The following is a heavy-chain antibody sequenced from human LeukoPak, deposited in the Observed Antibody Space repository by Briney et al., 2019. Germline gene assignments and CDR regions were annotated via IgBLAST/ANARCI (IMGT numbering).Heavy chain of an antibody. CDR2: ISSSGSTI. V-gene: IGHV3-11*01. Sequence: PGGSLRLSCAASGFTFSDYYMSWLRQAPGKGREWVSYISSSGSTIYYADSVKGRFTISRDNAKNSMYLQMNSLRAEDTAVYYCARDPYDSSGYYFQGYYYYGMDVWGQGTTVTVSS. CDR1: GFTFSDYY. CDR3: ARDPYDSSGYYFQGYYYYGMDV. D-gene: IGHD3-22*01. J-gene: IGHJ6*02.